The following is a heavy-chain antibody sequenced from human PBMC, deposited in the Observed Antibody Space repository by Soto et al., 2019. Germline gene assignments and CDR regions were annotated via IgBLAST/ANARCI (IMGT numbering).Heavy chain of an antibody. Sequence: SETLSLTCAVSGGSISSGGYSWSWIRQPPGKGLEWIGYIYHSGSTYYNPSLKSRVTISVDRSKNKFSLKLSFVTAADTAFFYCARDRSDDSSGYHFLDYWGQGTLVTVSS. J-gene: IGHJ4*02. CDR1: GGSISSGGYS. V-gene: IGHV4-30-2*01. CDR2: IYHSGST. CDR3: ARDRSDDSSGYHFLDY. D-gene: IGHD3-22*01.